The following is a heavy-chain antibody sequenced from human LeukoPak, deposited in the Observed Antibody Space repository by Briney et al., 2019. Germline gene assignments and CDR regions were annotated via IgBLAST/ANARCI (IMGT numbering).Heavy chain of an antibody. V-gene: IGHV3-66*01. CDR1: GFTVSSNY. CDR3: ATISDLLYYFDS. Sequence: PGGSLRLSCAASGFTVSSNYMSWVRQAPGKGLEWVSLIYTGGNTYYADSVKGRFTLSRDNSKNTVYLQMISLRVEDTAMYYCATISDLLYYFDSWGQGTLVTVSS. J-gene: IGHJ4*02. CDR2: IYTGGNT.